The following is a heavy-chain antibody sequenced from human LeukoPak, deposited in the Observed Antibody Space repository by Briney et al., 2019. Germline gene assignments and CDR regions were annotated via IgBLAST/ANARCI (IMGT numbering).Heavy chain of an antibody. V-gene: IGHV1-2*02. CDR1: GYTFTGYY. D-gene: IGHD1-1*01. J-gene: IGHJ6*02. Sequence: ASVKVSCKASGYTFTGYYMHWVRQAPGQGREWMGWINPNSGGTNYAQKFQGRVTMTRDTSISSAYMELSRLRSDDTALYYCAMGGTGSLGSPHYYYYGMDVWGQGTTVTVSS. CDR3: AMGGTGSLGSPHYYYYGMDV. CDR2: INPNSGGT.